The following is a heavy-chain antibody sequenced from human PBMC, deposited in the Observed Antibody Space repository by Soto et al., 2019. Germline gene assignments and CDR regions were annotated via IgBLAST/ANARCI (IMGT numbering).Heavy chain of an antibody. CDR1: GGSISSYY. Sequence: SETLSLTCTVSGGSISSYYWSWIRQPPGKGLEWIGYIYYSGSTNYNPSLKSRVTISVDTSKNQFSLELSSVTAADTAVYYCARSMAVAALGDYYYMDVWGKGTTVTVSS. V-gene: IGHV4-59*08. D-gene: IGHD6-19*01. CDR2: IYYSGST. CDR3: ARSMAVAALGDYYYMDV. J-gene: IGHJ6*03.